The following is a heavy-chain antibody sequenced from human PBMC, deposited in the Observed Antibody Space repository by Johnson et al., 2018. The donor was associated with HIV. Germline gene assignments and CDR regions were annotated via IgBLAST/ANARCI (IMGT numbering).Heavy chain of an antibody. CDR1: GFTFSSYG. J-gene: IGHJ3*02. CDR3: AKDASGSYSRGQSISDAFDI. CDR2: IWYDGSNK. D-gene: IGHD1-26*01. V-gene: IGHV3-33*03. Sequence: QVHLVESGGGVVQPGRSLRLSCAASGFTFSSYGMHWVRQAPGKGLEWVAVIWYDGSNKYYADSVKGRFTISRDNSKNSLYLQMNSLRTEDTALYYCAKDASGSYSRGQSISDAFDIWGQGTMVTVSS.